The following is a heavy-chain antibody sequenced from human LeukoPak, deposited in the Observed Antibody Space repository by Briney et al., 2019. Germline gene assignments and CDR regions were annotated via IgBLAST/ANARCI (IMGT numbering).Heavy chain of an antibody. D-gene: IGHD5-18*01. CDR2: IKQDGSEK. V-gene: IGHV3-7*01. Sequence: PGGSLRLSCAASGFTFSNYAMTWVRQAPGKGLEWVANIKQDGSEKYYVDSVKGRFTISRDNAKNSLYLQMNSLRAEDTAVYYCARTEGYSYGYDFDYWGQGTLVTVSS. CDR3: ARTEGYSYGYDFDY. J-gene: IGHJ4*02. CDR1: GFTFSNYA.